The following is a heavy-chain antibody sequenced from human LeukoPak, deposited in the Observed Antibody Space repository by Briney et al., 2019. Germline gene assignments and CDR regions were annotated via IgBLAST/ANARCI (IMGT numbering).Heavy chain of an antibody. D-gene: IGHD2-2*01. Sequence: SETLSLTCSVSGGSINSYYWTWIRQPPGKGLEWIGYTANSGSTDYNPSLKSRVTISVDTSKNQFSLKLNSVTTADTAVYFCARGTETSAWRLQHWGQGTMVTVSS. CDR1: GGSINSYY. CDR2: TANSGST. J-gene: IGHJ1*01. V-gene: IGHV4-59*01. CDR3: ARGTETSAWRLQH.